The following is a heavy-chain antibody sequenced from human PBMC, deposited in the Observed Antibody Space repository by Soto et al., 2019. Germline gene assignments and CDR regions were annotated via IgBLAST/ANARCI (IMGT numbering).Heavy chain of an antibody. Sequence: ASVKVSCKAYGYTFTGYYMRWVRQAPGQGLEWMGWINPNSGNTGYAQKFQGRVTMTRNTSISTAYMELSSLRSEDTAVYYCARGLGGSGWYLDYYYYYMDVWGKGTTVTVSS. CDR1: GYTFTGYY. D-gene: IGHD6-19*01. CDR2: INPNSGNT. CDR3: ARGLGGSGWYLDYYYYYMDV. V-gene: IGHV1-8*02. J-gene: IGHJ6*03.